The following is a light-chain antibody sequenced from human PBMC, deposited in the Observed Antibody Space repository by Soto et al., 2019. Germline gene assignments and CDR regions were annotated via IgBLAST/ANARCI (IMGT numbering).Light chain of an antibody. J-gene: IGKJ1*01. CDR3: QKYNSAPRT. CDR1: QGISNY. V-gene: IGKV1-27*01. CDR2: AAS. Sequence: DIQMTQSPSSLSASVGDRVTITRRASQGISNYLAWYQQKPGKVPKLLIYAASTLQSGVPSRFSGSGSGTDFTLTISSLQPEDVATYYCQKYNSAPRTFGQGTKVEI.